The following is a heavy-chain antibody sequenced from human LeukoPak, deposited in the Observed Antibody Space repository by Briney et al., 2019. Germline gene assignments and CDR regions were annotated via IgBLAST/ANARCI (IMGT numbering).Heavy chain of an antibody. Sequence: GGSLRLSCAASGFSFSTSWMTWVRQAPGKGLEWAANTNQDGSAVSYLDSVKGRFTISRDNAKNSLSLQMNSLRVDDTAVYHCARAWRCSSSSSTSSCYTFFDPWGQGTLVIVSS. J-gene: IGHJ5*02. D-gene: IGHD2-2*02. CDR2: TNQDGSAV. V-gene: IGHV3-7*01. CDR3: ARAWRCSSSSSTSSCYTFFDP. CDR1: GFSFSTSW.